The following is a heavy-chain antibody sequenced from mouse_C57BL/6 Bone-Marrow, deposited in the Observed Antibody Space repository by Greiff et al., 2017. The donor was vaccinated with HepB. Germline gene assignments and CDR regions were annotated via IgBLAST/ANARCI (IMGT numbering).Heavy chain of an antibody. D-gene: IGHD1-1*01. CDR1: GYTFTSYW. Sequence: QVQLQQSGAELVKPGASVKLSCKASGYTFTSYWMQWVKQRPGQGLEWIGEIDPSDSYTNYNQKFKGKATLTVDTSSSTAYMQLSSLTSEDSAVYYCARGDYYGSSRDYWGQGTTLTVSS. CDR3: ARGDYYGSSRDY. V-gene: IGHV1-50*01. CDR2: IDPSDSYT. J-gene: IGHJ2*01.